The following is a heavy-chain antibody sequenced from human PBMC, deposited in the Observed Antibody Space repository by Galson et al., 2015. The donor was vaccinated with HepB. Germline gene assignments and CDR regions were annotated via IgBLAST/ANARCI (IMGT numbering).Heavy chain of an antibody. CDR2: IIPIFGTA. CDR1: GGTFSSYA. D-gene: IGHD3-22*01. J-gene: IGHJ6*02. Sequence: SVKVSCKASGGTFSSYAISWVRQAPGQGLEWMGGIIPIFGTANYAQKFQGRVTITADESTSTAYMELSSLRSEDTAVYYCARIVTSTYYYDSMDVWGQGTTVTVSS. CDR3: ARIVTSTYYYDSMDV. V-gene: IGHV1-69*13.